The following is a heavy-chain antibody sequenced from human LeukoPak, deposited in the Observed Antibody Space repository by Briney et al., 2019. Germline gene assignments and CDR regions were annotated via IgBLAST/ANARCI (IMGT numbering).Heavy chain of an antibody. D-gene: IGHD5-18*01. J-gene: IGHJ4*02. CDR3: ARDLYSYGPFDY. CDR2: ISYDGSEK. V-gene: IGHV3-30*04. CDR1: GFTFGSYT. Sequence: GGSLRLSCAASGFTFGSYTMHWVRQAPGKGLDWVALISYDGSEKSYADSVKGRFTISRHNTKNTLYLQINILRAGDTAVYYCARDLYSYGPFDYWGQGTLVTVSS.